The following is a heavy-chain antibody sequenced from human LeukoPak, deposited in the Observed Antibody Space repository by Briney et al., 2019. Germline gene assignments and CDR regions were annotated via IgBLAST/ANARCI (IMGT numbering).Heavy chain of an antibody. CDR3: ARHRISGSSFYFDY. D-gene: IGHD1-26*01. Sequence: KSSETLSLTCTVSGGSISSSSYSWGWIRQPPGKGLEWIGSIYYSGSTYYNPSLKSRVTISVDTSKNQFSLKLSSVTAADTAVYYCARHRISGSSFYFDYWGQGTLVTVSS. V-gene: IGHV4-39*01. J-gene: IGHJ4*02. CDR1: GGSISSSSYS. CDR2: IYYSGST.